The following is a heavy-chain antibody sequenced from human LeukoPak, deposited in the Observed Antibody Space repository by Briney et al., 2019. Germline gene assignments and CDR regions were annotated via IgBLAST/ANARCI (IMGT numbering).Heavy chain of an antibody. J-gene: IGHJ4*02. V-gene: IGHV1-46*01. CDR1: GYTFTTYY. D-gene: IGHD6-13*01. CDR3: ARSEGWREQQLGL. CDR2: INPSGGST. Sequence: ASVKVSCKASGYTFTTYYMHWVRQAPGQGLEWLGIINPSGGSTSYAQKFQGRVTMTRDTSTSTVYMELSSLRSDDTAVYYCARSEGWREQQLGLWGQGTLVTVSS.